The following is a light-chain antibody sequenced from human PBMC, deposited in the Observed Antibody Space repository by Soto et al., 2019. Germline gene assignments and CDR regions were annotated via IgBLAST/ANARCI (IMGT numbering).Light chain of an antibody. CDR1: QSISSY. CDR3: QQSYSVPNT. Sequence: DIQMTQSPSSLSASVGDRVTITCRASQSISSYLNWYQQKPGKAPKLLIYAASSLQSGVPSRFSGSGSGTDFTLTISSLQPEDFATYYCQQSYSVPNTFGGGTKVDIK. J-gene: IGKJ4*01. V-gene: IGKV1-39*01. CDR2: AAS.